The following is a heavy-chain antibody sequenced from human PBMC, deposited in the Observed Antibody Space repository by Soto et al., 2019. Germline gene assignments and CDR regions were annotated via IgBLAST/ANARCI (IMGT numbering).Heavy chain of an antibody. CDR1: GFTFSSYG. CDR2: ISYDGSNK. V-gene: IGHV3-30*18. D-gene: IGHD2-21*02. Sequence: GGSLRLSCAASGFTFSSYGMHWVRQAPGKGLEWVAVISYDGSNKYYADSVKGRFTISRDNSKNTLYLQMNSLRAEDTAVYYCAKDRGCGGDCYYYYYYYGMDVWGQGTTVTVSS. J-gene: IGHJ6*02. CDR3: AKDRGCGGDCYYYYYYYGMDV.